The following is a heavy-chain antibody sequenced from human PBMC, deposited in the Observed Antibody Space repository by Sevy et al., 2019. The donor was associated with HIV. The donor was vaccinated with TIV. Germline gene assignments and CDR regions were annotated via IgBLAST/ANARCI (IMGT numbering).Heavy chain of an antibody. CDR1: GFNFNKHF. Sequence: GGSLRLSCVGSGFNFNKHFMVWVRQAPGRGLQWVSSISSRSGYIFYSDSVRGRFTISRDNAKNSLFLEMNNLGVEDTAVCYCTREASAAGTSFGLDVWGQGTTVTVSS. D-gene: IGHD6-13*01. CDR3: TREASAAGTSFGLDV. CDR2: ISSRSGYI. J-gene: IGHJ6*02. V-gene: IGHV3-21*01.